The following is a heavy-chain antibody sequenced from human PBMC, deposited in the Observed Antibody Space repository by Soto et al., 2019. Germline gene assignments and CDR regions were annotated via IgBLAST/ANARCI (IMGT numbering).Heavy chain of an antibody. CDR1: GGSISTDSHY. CDR2: VYYAGST. D-gene: IGHD4-17*01. CDR3: ARRTNYGDYLFDY. V-gene: IGHV4-39*02. J-gene: IGHJ4*02. Sequence: PSETLSLTCTVSGGSISTDSHYWGWIRQPPGKGLEWIGSVYYAGSTYKNPSLHSRVTISVDTSKNHFSLKLNSVTAADTAVYYCARRTNYGDYLFDYWGQGTLVTVSS.